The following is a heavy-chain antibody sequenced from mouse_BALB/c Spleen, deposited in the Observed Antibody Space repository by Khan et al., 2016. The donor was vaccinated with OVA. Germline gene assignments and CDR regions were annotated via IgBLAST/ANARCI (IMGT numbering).Heavy chain of an antibody. CDR3: ASEGNSVAWFAY. V-gene: IGHV14-3*02. J-gene: IGHJ3*01. CDR1: GFNIKDTY. Sequence: EVQLQASGAELVKPGASVKLSCTASGFNIKDTYMHWVKQRPEQGLEWIGRIDPANGNTKYDPKFQGKATITADTSSNTAYLQLSSLTSEDTAVYYCASEGNSVAWFAYWGQGTLGTVSA. CDR2: IDPANGNT. D-gene: IGHD2-1*01.